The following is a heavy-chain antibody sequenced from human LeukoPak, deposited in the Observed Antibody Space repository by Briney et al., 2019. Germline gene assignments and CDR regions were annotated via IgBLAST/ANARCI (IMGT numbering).Heavy chain of an antibody. CDR2: IYSGGST. CDR1: GFTVSSNY. Sequence: PGGSLRLSCAASGFTVSSNYMSWVRQAPGKGLEWVSVIYSGGSTYYAGSVKGRFTISRDNSKNTLYLQMNSLRADDTAIYYCAKDRYVVMVTAIPEDYWGRGALVTVSS. D-gene: IGHD2-21*02. V-gene: IGHV3-53*01. CDR3: AKDRYVVMVTAIPEDY. J-gene: IGHJ4*02.